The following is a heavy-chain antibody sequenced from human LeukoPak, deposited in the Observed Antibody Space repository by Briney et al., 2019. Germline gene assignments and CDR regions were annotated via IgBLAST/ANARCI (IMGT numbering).Heavy chain of an antibody. J-gene: IGHJ4*02. CDR3: ARDSSGWYSGVNYFDY. CDR2: IYYSGST. CDR1: GGSISSYY. D-gene: IGHD6-19*01. V-gene: IGHV4-59*01. Sequence: SETLSLTCTVSGGSISSYYWSWIRQPPGKGLEWIGYIYYSGSTNYNPSLKSRVTISVDTSRNQFSLKLSSVTAADTAVYYCARDSSGWYSGVNYFDYWGQGTLVTVPS.